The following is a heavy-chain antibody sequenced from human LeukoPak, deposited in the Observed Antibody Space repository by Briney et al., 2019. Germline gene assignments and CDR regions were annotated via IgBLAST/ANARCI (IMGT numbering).Heavy chain of an antibody. J-gene: IGHJ4*02. CDR2: IYRSGSA. D-gene: IGHD6-19*01. CDR1: GGSISSTNW. Sequence: SETLSLTCAVSGGSISSTNWWSWVRQPPGKGLEWIGEIYRSGSANYSPSLKSRVTISVDKSKNHFSLKLSSVTAADTAVYYCASRAGIAVADYWGQGTLVTVSS. CDR3: ASRAGIAVADY. V-gene: IGHV4-4*02.